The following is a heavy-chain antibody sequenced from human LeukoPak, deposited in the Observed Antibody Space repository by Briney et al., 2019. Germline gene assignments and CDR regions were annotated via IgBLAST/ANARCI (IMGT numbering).Heavy chain of an antibody. D-gene: IGHD3-22*01. CDR2: ISIYNGNT. CDR3: ARDVDYYASSGHTADFDS. CDR1: GYTFKNYG. J-gene: IGHJ4*02. V-gene: IGHV1-18*01. Sequence: ASVKLSCKTSGYTFKNYGITWVRQAPGQGLEWMGLISIYNGNTKYAQKFQGRFTMTTDTSTSTAYLEMRSLRSDDTAVYYCARDVDYYASSGHTADFDSWGQGTLVTVSS.